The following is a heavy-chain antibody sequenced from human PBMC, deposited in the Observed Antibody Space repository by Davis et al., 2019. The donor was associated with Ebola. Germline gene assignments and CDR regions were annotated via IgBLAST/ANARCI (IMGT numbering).Heavy chain of an antibody. D-gene: IGHD5-24*01. CDR1: GFTFSDHY. CDR3: QGWLQHDAFDI. J-gene: IGHJ3*02. CDR2: ISSDSDYI. Sequence: GGSLRLSCAASGFTFSDHYMSWVRQAPGKGLEWVSSISSDSDYIYYADSVKGRFTISRDNAKNSLYLQMNSLRAEDTAVYYCQGWLQHDAFDIWGQGTMVTVSS. V-gene: IGHV3-21*01.